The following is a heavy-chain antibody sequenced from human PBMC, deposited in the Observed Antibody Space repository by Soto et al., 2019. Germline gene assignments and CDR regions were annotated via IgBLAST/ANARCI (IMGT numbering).Heavy chain of an antibody. Sequence: QVQLQESGPGLVKPSETLSLTCTVSGCSISSYYWSWIRQPPGKGLEWIGYIYDSGSTNYNLSLKSRVTISVYTSKKQFYLKLSSVTAADTAVYYCARDSGGDPYYFGYWVQGTLVTVSS. J-gene: IGHJ4*02. CDR2: IYDSGST. V-gene: IGHV4-59*01. CDR3: ARDSGGDPYYFGY. D-gene: IGHD4-17*01. CDR1: GCSISSYY.